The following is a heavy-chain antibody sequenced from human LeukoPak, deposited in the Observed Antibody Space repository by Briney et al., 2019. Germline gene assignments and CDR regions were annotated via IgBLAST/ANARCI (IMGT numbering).Heavy chain of an antibody. CDR1: GFTFRNYW. CDR2: IKEDGSKK. Sequence: GGSLRLSCAGSGFTFRNYWMNWVRQAPGKGLEWVANIKEDGSKKYYVDSVKGRFTVSRDNAKNSLYLQINSLRADDTAVYYCARGGPTVGTDYWGQGTLVTVSS. V-gene: IGHV3-7*01. D-gene: IGHD1-26*01. J-gene: IGHJ4*02. CDR3: ARGGPTVGTDY.